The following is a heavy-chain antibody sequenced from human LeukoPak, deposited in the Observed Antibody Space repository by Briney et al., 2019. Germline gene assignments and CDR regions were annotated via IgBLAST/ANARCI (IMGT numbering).Heavy chain of an antibody. J-gene: IGHJ4*02. CDR1: GFTFSSYW. CDR3: ARASIAARPGD. Sequence: GGSLRLSCAASGFTFSSYWMHWVRQAPGKGLVWVSRINSDGGSTSYADSVKGRFTISRDNAKNTLYLQMNSLRAEDTAVYYCARASIAARPGDWGQGTLVTVSS. D-gene: IGHD6-6*01. V-gene: IGHV3-74*01. CDR2: INSDGGST.